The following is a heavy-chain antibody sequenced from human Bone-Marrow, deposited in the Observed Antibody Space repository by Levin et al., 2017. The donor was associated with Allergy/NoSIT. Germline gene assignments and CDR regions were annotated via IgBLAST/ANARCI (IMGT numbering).Heavy chain of an antibody. CDR3: VISDCGYCSGGSTLGFDS. CDR1: GDSFTRYW. D-gene: IGHD2-15*01. Sequence: ASVKVSCKGSGDSFTRYWIGWVRQMPGKGLEWMGIIYLGDSEIRYSPSFQGQVIISADKSISTAYLQLDSLKASDTAIYYCVISDCGYCSGGSTLGFDSWGRGTLVTVSS. V-gene: IGHV5-51*01. CDR2: IYLGDSEI. J-gene: IGHJ5*01.